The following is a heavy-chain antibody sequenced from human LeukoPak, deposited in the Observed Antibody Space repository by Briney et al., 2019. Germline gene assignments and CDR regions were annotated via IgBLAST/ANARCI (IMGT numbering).Heavy chain of an antibody. CDR2: IYYSGST. CDR1: GGSISSGSYY. J-gene: IGHJ4*02. Sequence: SETLSLTCTVSGGSISSGSYYWSWIRQPPGKGLEWIGYIYYSGSTNHIPSLKSRVTISVDTSKNQFSLRLNSVTAADTAVYYCARGLGQADYWGQGTLVTVSS. D-gene: IGHD7-27*01. V-gene: IGHV4-61*01. CDR3: ARGLGQADY.